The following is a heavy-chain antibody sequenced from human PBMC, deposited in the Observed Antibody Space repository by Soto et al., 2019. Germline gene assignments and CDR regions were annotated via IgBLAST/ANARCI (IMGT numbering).Heavy chain of an antibody. J-gene: IGHJ4*02. D-gene: IGHD3-9*01. V-gene: IGHV4-31*03. CDR1: GGSISSGGYY. CDR2: IYYSGST. Sequence: SETLSLTCTVSGGSISSGGYYWSWIRQHPGKGLEWIGYIYYSGSTYYNPSLKSRVTISVDTSKNQFSLKLSSVTAADTAVYYCARANYDILLFDYWGQGTLVTVSS. CDR3: ARANYDILLFDY.